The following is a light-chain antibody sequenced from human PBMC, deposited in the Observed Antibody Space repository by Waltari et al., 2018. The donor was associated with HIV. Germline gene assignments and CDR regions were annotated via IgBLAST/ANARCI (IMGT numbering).Light chain of an antibody. CDR1: SSDVGGYNH. CDR2: GVS. Sequence: QSAQTQPASVSGSPGQSITISSTGTSSDVGGYNHVSWYQQHPGTAPKLMIFGVSNRPSGVSNRFSGSKSGNTASLTISGLQAEDEADYYCSSYTRSSTLGVFGTGTKVTVL. J-gene: IGLJ1*01. CDR3: SSYTRSSTLGV. V-gene: IGLV2-14*03.